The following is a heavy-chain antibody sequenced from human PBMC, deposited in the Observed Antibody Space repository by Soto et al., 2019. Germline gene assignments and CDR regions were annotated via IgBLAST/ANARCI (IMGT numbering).Heavy chain of an antibody. Sequence: EVQLVESGGGSVQPGGSLRLSCVASGITFTNYWMHWVRQVPGKGLVWVARVDSDGRGTSYADFVKGRFIISRDNAKNTLYLQMNRLRVEDTAMYYCGTVFEHWGQGIPVTVSS. J-gene: IGHJ4*02. CDR1: GITFTNYW. V-gene: IGHV3-74*01. CDR3: GTVFEH. CDR2: VDSDGRGT.